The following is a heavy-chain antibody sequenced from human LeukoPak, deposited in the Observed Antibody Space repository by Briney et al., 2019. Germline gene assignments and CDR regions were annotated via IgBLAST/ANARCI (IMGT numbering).Heavy chain of an antibody. CDR3: ASPMSSSWYAHNDY. Sequence: GGSLRLSCAASGFTFSSYAMHWVRQAPGKGLEWVAVISYDGSNKCYADSVKGRFTISRDNSKNTLYLQMNSLRAEDTAVYYCASPMSSSWYAHNDYWGQGTLVTVSS. D-gene: IGHD6-13*01. V-gene: IGHV3-30-3*01. CDR1: GFTFSSYA. J-gene: IGHJ4*02. CDR2: ISYDGSNK.